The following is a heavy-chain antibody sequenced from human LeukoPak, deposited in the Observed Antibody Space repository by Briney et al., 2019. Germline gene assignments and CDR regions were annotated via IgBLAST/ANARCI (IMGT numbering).Heavy chain of an antibody. Sequence: GGSLRLSCAASGFTFRDYYMSWIRQAPGKGLQWVALISTDATVIQYADSVRGRFTISRDNAKNSLHLQMNSLRAEDTAVYYCARTGGYSNRFFDYWGQGALVTVSS. D-gene: IGHD4-11*01. J-gene: IGHJ4*02. V-gene: IGHV3-11*04. CDR3: ARTGGYSNRFFDY. CDR2: ISTDATVI. CDR1: GFTFRDYY.